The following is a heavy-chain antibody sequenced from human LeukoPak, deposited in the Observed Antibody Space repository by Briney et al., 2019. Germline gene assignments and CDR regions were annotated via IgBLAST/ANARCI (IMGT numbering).Heavy chain of an antibody. D-gene: IGHD3-22*01. CDR3: AKGRDYYDSSGYYPSDAFDI. CDR1: GFTVSSNY. CDR2: IYSGGST. V-gene: IGHV3-53*01. Sequence: GGSLRLSCAASGFTVSSNYMSWVRQAPGKGLEWVSVIYSGGSTYYADSVKGRFTISRDNSKNTLYLQMNSLRAEDTAVYYCAKGRDYYDSSGYYPSDAFDIWGQGTMVTVSS. J-gene: IGHJ3*02.